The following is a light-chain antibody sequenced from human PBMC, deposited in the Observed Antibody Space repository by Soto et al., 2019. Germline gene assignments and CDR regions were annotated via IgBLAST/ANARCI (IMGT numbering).Light chain of an antibody. Sequence: QTVVTQEPSLTVSQGGTVTLTCGSSTGAVTSGHYPYWFQQKPGQAPRTLIYDTSNKHSWTPARFSGYLLGGKAALTLSGAQPEDEAEYFCLLSFNGPYVFGGGTKVTVL. V-gene: IGLV7-46*01. CDR3: LLSFNGPYV. J-gene: IGLJ1*01. CDR2: DTS. CDR1: TGAVTSGHY.